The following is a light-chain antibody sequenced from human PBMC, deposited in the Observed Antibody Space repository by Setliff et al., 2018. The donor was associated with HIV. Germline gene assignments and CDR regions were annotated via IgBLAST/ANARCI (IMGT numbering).Light chain of an antibody. CDR1: SSDVGGYNY. CDR3: CSYAGSYTVL. V-gene: IGLV2-11*01. J-gene: IGLJ2*01. Sequence: QSVLTQPRSVSESPGQSVTMSCTGTSSDVGGYNYVSWYQQHPGKAPKLMIYDVSKRPSGVPDRFSGSKSGNTAFLTISGLQGEDEADYYCCSYAGSYTVLFGGGTKVTVL. CDR2: DVS.